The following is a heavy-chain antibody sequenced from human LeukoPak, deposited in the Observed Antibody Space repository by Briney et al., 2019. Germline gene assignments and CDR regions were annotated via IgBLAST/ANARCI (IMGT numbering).Heavy chain of an antibody. V-gene: IGHV3-23*01. J-gene: IGHJ4*02. D-gene: IGHD6-19*01. Sequence: GGSLRLSCAASGFTFSSYGMSWVRQAQGKGLEWVSAISGIGGSTYYADSVKGRFTISRDNSKNTLYLKMNSLRAEDTAVYYCAKGRSQWLARWYFDYWGQGTLVTVSS. CDR2: ISGIGGST. CDR1: GFTFSSYG. CDR3: AKGRSQWLARWYFDY.